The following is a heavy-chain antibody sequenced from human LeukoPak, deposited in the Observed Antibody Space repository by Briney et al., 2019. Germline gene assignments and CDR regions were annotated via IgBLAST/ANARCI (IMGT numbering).Heavy chain of an antibody. J-gene: IGHJ4*02. D-gene: IGHD1-26*01. CDR2: ISEYNGHT. Sequence: GASVKVSCKASGYTFTSYGITWVRQAPGQGLEWMGWISEYNGHTNYAQKFQGRVTMTTDTSTSTAYMELRSLRSDDTAVYYCARVNNMVGATGHFDYWGQGTLVTVSS. CDR3: ARVNNMVGATGHFDY. CDR1: GYTFTSYG. V-gene: IGHV1-18*01.